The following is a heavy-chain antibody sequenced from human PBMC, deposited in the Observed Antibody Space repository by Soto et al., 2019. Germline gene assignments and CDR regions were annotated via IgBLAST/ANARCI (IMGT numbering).Heavy chain of an antibody. CDR3: ARDPLVPGYYGMDV. Sequence: QVQLVESGGGVVQPGRSLRLSCAASGFTFSSYAMHWVRQAPGKGLEWVAVISYDGSNKYYADSVKGRFTISRDNSKNTLYLQMNSLRAEDTAVYYCARDPLVPGYYGMDVWGQGTTVTVSS. V-gene: IGHV3-30-3*01. CDR1: GFTFSSYA. J-gene: IGHJ6*02. D-gene: IGHD6-13*01. CDR2: ISYDGSNK.